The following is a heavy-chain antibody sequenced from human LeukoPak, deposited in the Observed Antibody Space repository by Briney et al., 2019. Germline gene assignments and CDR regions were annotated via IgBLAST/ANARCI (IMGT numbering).Heavy chain of an antibody. CDR3: ARTAGIAAAYYFDY. CDR2: IYPGDSDT. J-gene: IGHJ4*02. Sequence: GESLKICCKGAGYSFTSYWIGCVRQMPGKGLEWMGIIYPGDSDTRYSPSFQGLVTISADQSISTAYLQWSSLKASDTAMYYCARTAGIAAAYYFDYWGQGTLVTVSS. V-gene: IGHV5-51*01. D-gene: IGHD6-13*01. CDR1: GYSFTSYW.